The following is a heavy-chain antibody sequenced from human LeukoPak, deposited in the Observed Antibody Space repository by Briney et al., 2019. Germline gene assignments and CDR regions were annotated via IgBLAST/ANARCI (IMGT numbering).Heavy chain of an antibody. J-gene: IGHJ4*02. CDR3: VKDQGFSYNWYFDH. D-gene: IGHD1-1*01. V-gene: IGHV3-23*01. Sequence: GGSLRLSCAASGLPFSSFAMSWVRQAAGKGLEWVSTVSGIGGNTYYADSVKGRFTISRDNSKNTLYLQMNSLRGEDTAVYYCVKDQGFSYNWYFDHWGQGTPVTVSS. CDR2: VSGIGGNT. CDR1: GLPFSSFA.